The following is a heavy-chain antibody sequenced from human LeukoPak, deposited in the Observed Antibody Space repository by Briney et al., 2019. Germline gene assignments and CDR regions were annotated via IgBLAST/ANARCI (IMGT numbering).Heavy chain of an antibody. CDR1: GYTFTSYG. J-gene: IGHJ5*02. Sequence: EASVKVSCKASGYTFTSYGISWVRQAPGQGLEWMGWISAYNGNTNYAQKLQGRVAMATDTSTSTAYMELRSLRSDDTAVYYCASARGSYNWNYHWFDPWSQGTPFTVSS. D-gene: IGHD1-7*01. V-gene: IGHV1-18*01. CDR3: ASARGSYNWNYHWFDP. CDR2: ISAYNGNT.